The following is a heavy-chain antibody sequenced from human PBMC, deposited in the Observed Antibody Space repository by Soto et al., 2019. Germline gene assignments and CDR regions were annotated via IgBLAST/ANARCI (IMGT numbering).Heavy chain of an antibody. CDR2: IYWDDDK. CDR1: GFSLRTTGVG. J-gene: IGHJ5*02. CDR3: AHRPGGIAAPKNWLDP. V-gene: IGHV2-5*02. D-gene: IGHD6-13*01. Sequence: QITLKESGPTLVKPTQTLTLTCTFSGFSLRTTGVGVGWIRQPPGKALEWLALIYWDDDKRYSPSLKSRLTITKDTSKNQVVLTMTNMDPVDTATYYCAHRPGGIAAPKNWLDPWGQGTLVTVSS.